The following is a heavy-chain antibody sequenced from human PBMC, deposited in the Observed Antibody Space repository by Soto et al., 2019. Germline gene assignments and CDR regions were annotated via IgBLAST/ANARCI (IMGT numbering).Heavy chain of an antibody. CDR3: ARAQGYCSGGSCYRPPYYYYYYMDV. D-gene: IGHD2-15*01. CDR1: GYTFTGYY. V-gene: IGHV1-2*04. J-gene: IGHJ6*03. Sequence: ASVKVSCKASGYTFTGYYMHWVRQAPGQGLEWMGWINPNSGGTNYAQKFQGWVTMTRDTSISTAYMGLSRLRSDDTAVYYCARAQGYCSGGSCYRPPYYYYYYMDVWGKGTTVTVSS. CDR2: INPNSGGT.